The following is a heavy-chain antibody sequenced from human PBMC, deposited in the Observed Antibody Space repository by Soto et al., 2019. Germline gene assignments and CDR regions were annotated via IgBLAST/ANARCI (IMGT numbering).Heavy chain of an antibody. D-gene: IGHD2-15*01. CDR3: ARVRGGGSEYFFDY. CDR2: INPSGATT. Sequence: ASVKVSCKASGYTFTRYNVHWVRQAPGQGLEWMAIINPSGATTYYVQKFEGRVTLTTDTSTSTVYMELSSLRSDDTAVYYCARVRGGGSEYFFDYWGQGTLVTSPQ. V-gene: IGHV1-46*01. J-gene: IGHJ4*02. CDR1: GYTFTRYN.